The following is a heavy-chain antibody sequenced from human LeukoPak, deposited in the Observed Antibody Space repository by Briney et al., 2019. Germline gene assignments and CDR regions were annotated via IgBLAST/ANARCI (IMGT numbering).Heavy chain of an antibody. Sequence: SETLSLTCAVYGGSFSGYYWSWIRQPPGKGLEWIGEIHHSGSANYNTSLKSRVTISIDTSKTQFSLKLSSVTAADTAVYYCVRGLGHSSSDYWGQGTLVTVSS. J-gene: IGHJ4*02. V-gene: IGHV4-34*01. CDR1: GGSFSGYY. D-gene: IGHD6-6*01. CDR3: VRGLGHSSSDY. CDR2: IHHSGSA.